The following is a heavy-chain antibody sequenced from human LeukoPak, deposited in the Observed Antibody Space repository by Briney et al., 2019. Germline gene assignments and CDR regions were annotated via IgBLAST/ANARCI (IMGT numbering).Heavy chain of an antibody. V-gene: IGHV4-61*02. CDR2: NYTSGST. CDR1: GGSISSGSYY. J-gene: IGHJ5*02. CDR3: ARGRGPQDIVVVPAAIRWFDP. Sequence: SETLSLTCTVSGGSISSGSYYWSWIRQPAGRGLEWIGRNYTSGSTNYNPSLKSRVTISVDTSKNQFSLKLISVTAADTAVYYRARGRGPQDIVVVPAAIRWFDPWGQGTLVTVSS. D-gene: IGHD2-2*01.